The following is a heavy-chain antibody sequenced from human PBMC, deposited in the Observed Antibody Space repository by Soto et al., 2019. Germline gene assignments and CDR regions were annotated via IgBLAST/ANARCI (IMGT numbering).Heavy chain of an antibody. V-gene: IGHV4-39*01. Sequence: QLQLQESGPGLVKPSETLSLTCTVSGGSISSSSYYWGWIRQPPGKGLEWIGSIYYSGSTYYNPSLKSRVTISVNTSKNQFSLKLSSVTAADTAVYYCADSITMVRGVIRDWGQGTLVTVSS. CDR2: IYYSGST. CDR3: ADSITMVRGVIRD. J-gene: IGHJ4*02. D-gene: IGHD3-10*01. CDR1: GGSISSSSYY.